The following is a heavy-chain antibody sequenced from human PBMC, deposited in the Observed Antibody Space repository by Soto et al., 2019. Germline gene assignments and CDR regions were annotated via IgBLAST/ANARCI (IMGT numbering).Heavy chain of an antibody. CDR1: GGTFSSYA. CDR2: IIPIFGTA. CDR3: ARGRAGGQLRYYYGMDV. Sequence: QVQLVQSGAEVKKPGSSVKVSCKASGGTFSSYAISWVRQAPGQGLEWMGGIIPIFGTANYAQKFQGRVTITADESTSTAFMELSSLRSEDTAVYYCARGRAGGQLRYYYGMDVWGQGTTVTVSS. D-gene: IGHD6-6*01. V-gene: IGHV1-69*01. J-gene: IGHJ6*02.